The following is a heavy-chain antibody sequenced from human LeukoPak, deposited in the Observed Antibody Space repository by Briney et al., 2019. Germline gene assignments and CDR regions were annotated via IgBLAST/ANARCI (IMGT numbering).Heavy chain of an antibody. CDR2: IYTSGST. D-gene: IGHD2-2*01. V-gene: IGHV4-4*07. J-gene: IGHJ5*02. CDR3: ARDLSYCSSTSCYDWFDP. Sequence: SETLSLTCTVSGGSISSYYWSWIRQPAGKGLEWIGRIYTSGSTNYNPSLKSRVTMSVDTSKNQFSLKLSSVTAADTAVYYCARDLSYCSSTSCYDWFDPWGQGTLVTVSS. CDR1: GGSISSYY.